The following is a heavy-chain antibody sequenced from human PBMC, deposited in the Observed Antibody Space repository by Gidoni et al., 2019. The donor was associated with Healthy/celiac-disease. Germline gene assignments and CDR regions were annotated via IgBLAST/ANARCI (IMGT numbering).Heavy chain of an antibody. Sequence: EVQLVESGGGLVQPGRSLRLSCAASGFTFDDYAMHWGRQAPGKGREWVSGISWNRGSIGYADSVKGRFTISRDNAKNSLYLQMNSLRAEDTALYYCAKDIGYGGNSEGMDVWGQGTTVTVSS. CDR2: ISWNRGSI. J-gene: IGHJ6*02. CDR1: GFTFDDYA. V-gene: IGHV3-9*01. CDR3: AKDIGYGGNSEGMDV. D-gene: IGHD4-17*01.